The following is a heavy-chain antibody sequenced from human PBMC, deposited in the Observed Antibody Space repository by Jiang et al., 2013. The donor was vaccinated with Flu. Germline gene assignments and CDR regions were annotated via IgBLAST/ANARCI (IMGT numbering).Heavy chain of an antibody. V-gene: IGHV4-61*02. CDR1: GGSISSGSYY. D-gene: IGHD6-6*01. J-gene: IGHJ4*02. Sequence: GLVKPSQTLSLTCTVSGGSISSGSYYWSWIRQPAGKGLEWIGRIYTSGSTNYNPSLKSRVTISVDTSKNQFSLKLSSVTAADTAVYYCARIGSSGYFDYWGQGTLVTVSS. CDR3: ARIGSSGYFDY. CDR2: IYTSGST.